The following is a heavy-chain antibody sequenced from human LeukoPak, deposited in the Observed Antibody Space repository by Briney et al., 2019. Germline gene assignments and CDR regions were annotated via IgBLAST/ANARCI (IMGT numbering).Heavy chain of an antibody. Sequence: GGSLRLSCAASGFTFSSHPTHWVRQTPGKGLEWVAVISYDGKSKYYADSVNGRFTVSRDNTKNTLYLQMNSLRVDDMGVYYCVRVMTTTRNFDYWGPGTLVTVSS. CDR3: VRVMTTTRNFDY. J-gene: IGHJ4*02. CDR2: ISYDGKSK. V-gene: IGHV3-30*04. CDR1: GFTFSSHP. D-gene: IGHD1-1*01.